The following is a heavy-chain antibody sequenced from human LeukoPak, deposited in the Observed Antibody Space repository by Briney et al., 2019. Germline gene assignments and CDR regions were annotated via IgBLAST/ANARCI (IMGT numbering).Heavy chain of an antibody. CDR1: GFTFSSYG. D-gene: IGHD3-10*01. CDR3: AKSDGSGSPLYYYYYGMDV. V-gene: IGHV3-30*18. J-gene: IGHJ6*02. Sequence: GGSLRLSCAASGFTFSSYGMHWVRQAPGKGLEWVAVISYDGSNKYYADSVKGRFTISRDNSKNTLYLQMNSLRAEDTAVYYCAKSDGSGSPLYYYYYGMDVWGQGTTVTVSS. CDR2: ISYDGSNK.